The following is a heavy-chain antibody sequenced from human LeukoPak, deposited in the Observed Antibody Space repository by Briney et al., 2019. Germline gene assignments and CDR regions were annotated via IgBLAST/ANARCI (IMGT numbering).Heavy chain of an antibody. D-gene: IGHD3-16*01. V-gene: IGHV3-13*01. CDR1: GFTFSSYD. CDR3: ARGSFGGAVLH. CDR2: IGTAGDT. J-gene: IGHJ4*02. Sequence: GGSLRLSCAASGFTFSSYDMHWVRQATGKGLEWVSTIGTAGDTYYPGSVKGRFTISRENAKNSLYLQMNSPRAGGTAVYYCARGSFGGAVLHWGQGTLVTVSS.